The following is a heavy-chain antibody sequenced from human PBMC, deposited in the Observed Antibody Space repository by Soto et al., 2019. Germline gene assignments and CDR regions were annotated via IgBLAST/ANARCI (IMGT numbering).Heavy chain of an antibody. J-gene: IGHJ3*02. Sequence: ASVKVSCKVSGYTLTELSMHWVRQAPGKGLEWMGGFDPEDGETIYAQKFQGGVTMTEDTSTDTAYMELSSLRSEDTAVYYCATVPYYYGSGSSSRAFDIWGQGTMVTVSS. CDR2: FDPEDGET. CDR3: ATVPYYYGSGSSSRAFDI. D-gene: IGHD3-10*01. CDR1: GYTLTELS. V-gene: IGHV1-24*01.